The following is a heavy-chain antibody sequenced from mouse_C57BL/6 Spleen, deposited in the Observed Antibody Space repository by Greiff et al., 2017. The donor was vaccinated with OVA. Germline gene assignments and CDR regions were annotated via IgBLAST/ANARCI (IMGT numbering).Heavy chain of an antibody. CDR2: IDPENGDT. CDR3: TTAAQASYAMDC. D-gene: IGHD3-2*02. Sequence: EVMLVESGAELVRPGASVKLSCTASGFNIKDDYMHWVKQRPEQGLEWIGWIDPENGDTEYASKFQGKATITADTSSNTAYLQLSSLTSEDTAVYYCTTAAQASYAMDCWGQGTSVTVSS. J-gene: IGHJ4*01. CDR1: GFNIKDDY. V-gene: IGHV14-4*01.